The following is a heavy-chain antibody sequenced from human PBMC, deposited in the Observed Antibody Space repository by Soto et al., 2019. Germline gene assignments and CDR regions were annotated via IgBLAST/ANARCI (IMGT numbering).Heavy chain of an antibody. CDR3: ARAEVIVVPAATDYYYYGMDV. CDR1: GFTFSSYG. D-gene: IGHD2-2*01. CDR2: IWYDGSNK. V-gene: IGHV3-33*01. J-gene: IGHJ6*02. Sequence: PGGSLRLSCAASGFTFSSYGMHWVRQAPGKGLEWVAVIWYDGSNKYYADSVKGRFTISRDNSKNTLYPQMNSLRAEDTAVYYCARAEVIVVPAATDYYYYGMDVWGQGTAVTVSS.